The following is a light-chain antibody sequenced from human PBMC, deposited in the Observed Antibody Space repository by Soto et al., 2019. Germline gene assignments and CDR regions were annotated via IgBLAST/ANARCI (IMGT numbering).Light chain of an antibody. CDR2: GAS. V-gene: IGKV3-15*01. CDR3: QQYNNWPPIT. CDR1: QSVSSSY. J-gene: IGKJ5*01. Sequence: EIVLTHSPGTLSLSPGERATLSCRASQSVSSSYLAWYQQKPGQAPRLLIYGASTRATGIPARFSGSGSGTEFTLTISSLQSEDFAVYYCQQYNNWPPITFGHGTRLEIK.